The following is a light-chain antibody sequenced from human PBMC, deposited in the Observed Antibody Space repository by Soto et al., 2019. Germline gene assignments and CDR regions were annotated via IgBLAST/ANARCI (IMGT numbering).Light chain of an antibody. Sequence: QSVLTQPPSASGTPGQRVTISCSGSSSNIEIDTVSWCQQIPGTAPKLLIYNGNQRPSGVPDRFSGSESGTSASLAISGLQSEDEVDYYCAAWDDSLKGYVFGTGTKVTVL. CDR1: SSNIEIDT. CDR2: NGN. V-gene: IGLV1-44*01. J-gene: IGLJ1*01. CDR3: AAWDDSLKGYV.